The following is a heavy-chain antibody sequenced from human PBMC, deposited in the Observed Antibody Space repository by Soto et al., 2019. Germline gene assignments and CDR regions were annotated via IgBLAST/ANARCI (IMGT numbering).Heavy chain of an antibody. CDR2: MNPNTGNS. J-gene: IGHJ4*02. CDR1: GYTFTSYD. Sequence: ASMKVSCKASGYTFTSYDIYWVRQATGQGLEWMGWMNPNTGNSGYAQKFQGRFTISRDNTRNSLYLQMSDLRTEDTALYYCARDKSRYDYGVNFGSWGQGTQVTVSS. CDR3: ARDKSRYDYGVNFGS. V-gene: IGHV1-8*01. D-gene: IGHD4-17*01.